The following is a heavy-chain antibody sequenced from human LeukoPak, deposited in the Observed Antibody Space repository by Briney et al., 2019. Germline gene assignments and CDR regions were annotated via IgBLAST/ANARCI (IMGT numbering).Heavy chain of an antibody. D-gene: IGHD3-22*01. CDR3: ATSPPANYYDSSGYSIRFGY. V-gene: IGHV3-23*01. Sequence: GGSLRLSCAASGFTFSSYSMNWVRQAPGKGLEWVSAISGSGGSTYYADSVKGRFTISRDNSKNTLYLQMNSLRAEDTAVYYCATSPPANYYDSSGYSIRFGYWGQGTLVTVSS. J-gene: IGHJ4*02. CDR2: ISGSGGST. CDR1: GFTFSSYS.